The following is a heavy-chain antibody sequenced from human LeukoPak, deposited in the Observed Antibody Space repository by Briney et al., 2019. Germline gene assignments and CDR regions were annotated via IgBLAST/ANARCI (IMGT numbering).Heavy chain of an antibody. CDR1: GFTFRSYG. CDR3: ARSYDSSGYYRSDY. CDR2: ISYDGGDK. J-gene: IGHJ4*02. D-gene: IGHD3-22*01. V-gene: IGHV3-30*03. Sequence: GGSLRLSCAASGFTFRSYGMHWVRQTPGKGLEWVAFISYDGGDKYYADSVKGRFTISRDNSKNTVDLQMNSLRAEDTAVYYCARSYDSSGYYRSDYWGQGTLVTVSS.